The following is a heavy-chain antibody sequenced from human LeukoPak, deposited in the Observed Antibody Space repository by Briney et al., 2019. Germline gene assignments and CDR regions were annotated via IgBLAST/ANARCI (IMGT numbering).Heavy chain of an antibody. CDR1: GGSISKYY. Sequence: PSETLSLTCTVSGGSISKYYWTWIRQPPGKGLEWIGYIYDSGSTNYNPSLKSRVTISLDTSKNQFSLKLSSVTAADTAVYYCARDCDYYGSGTYNPRAFDIWGQGTMVTVSS. D-gene: IGHD3-10*01. V-gene: IGHV4-59*01. J-gene: IGHJ3*02. CDR2: IYDSGST. CDR3: ARDCDYYGSGTYNPRAFDI.